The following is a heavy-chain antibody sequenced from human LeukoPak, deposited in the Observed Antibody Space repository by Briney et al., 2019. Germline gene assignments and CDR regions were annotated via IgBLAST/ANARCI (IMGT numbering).Heavy chain of an antibody. D-gene: IGHD5-12*01. J-gene: IGHJ5*02. CDR2: NNGDGSTT. CDR1: GFSLSGYW. Sequence: GGSLRLSCVASGFSLSGYWMYWVRQAPGKGLMYISRNNGDGSTTNYADVVKGRFTMSRDNVKNTLYLQMNSLRVEDTAVYYCARDPRNIGLAPWGQGTLVTVSS. V-gene: IGHV3-74*01. CDR3: ARDPRNIGLAP.